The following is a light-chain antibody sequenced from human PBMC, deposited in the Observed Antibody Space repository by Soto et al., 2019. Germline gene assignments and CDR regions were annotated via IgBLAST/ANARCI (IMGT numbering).Light chain of an antibody. CDR3: QQYYSYWT. CDR1: QSISSW. CDR2: KAS. Sequence: DIQMTQSPSTLSASVGDRVTIACRASQSISSWLAWYQQKPGKAPKLLISKASNLEDGVPSRFSCSGSGTEFTLTISSLQPDDFATYYCQQYYSYWTFGQGTKVEIK. J-gene: IGKJ1*01. V-gene: IGKV1-5*03.